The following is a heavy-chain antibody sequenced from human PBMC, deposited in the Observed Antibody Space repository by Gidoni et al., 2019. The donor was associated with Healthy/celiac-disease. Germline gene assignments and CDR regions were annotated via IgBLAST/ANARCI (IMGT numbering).Heavy chain of an antibody. CDR1: GFTFTPYA. Sequence: EVQLLESGGGLVQPGGSLSLSCAASGFTFTPYASSWVRQAPGKGLDLVSAISGSGGSTYYADSVKGRFTISRDNSKNTLYLQMNSLRAEDTAVYYCAKETYYYDSSGYRSAPFDYWGQGTLVTVSS. CDR2: ISGSGGST. J-gene: IGHJ4*02. D-gene: IGHD3-22*01. CDR3: AKETYYYDSSGYRSAPFDY. V-gene: IGHV3-23*01.